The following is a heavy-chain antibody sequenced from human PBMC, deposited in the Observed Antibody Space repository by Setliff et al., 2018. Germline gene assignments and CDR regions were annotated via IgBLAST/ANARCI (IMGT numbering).Heavy chain of an antibody. J-gene: IGHJ6*03. D-gene: IGHD3-10*01. V-gene: IGHV5-51*01. CDR2: IFPGDSAT. Sequence: PGASLTISCKGSGYTFTEYLIGWVRQMPGKGLEWMGIIFPGDSATKYSPSFQGQVTMSVDKSINTAYLQWSSLRASDTAIYYCARVGDYMGYYYNYYMDVWGKGTTVTVSS. CDR1: GYTFTEYL. CDR3: ARVGDYMGYYYNYYMDV.